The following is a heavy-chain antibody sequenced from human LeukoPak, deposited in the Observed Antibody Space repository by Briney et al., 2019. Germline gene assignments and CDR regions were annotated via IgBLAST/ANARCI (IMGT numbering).Heavy chain of an antibody. Sequence: GASVKVSCKASGYTFTGYYMHCVRQAPGQGLEWMGWINPNSGGTNYAQKFQGRVTMTRDTSISTAYMELSRLRSDDTAVYYCARTRLLWFGELSKYNWFDPSGQGTLVTVSS. J-gene: IGHJ5*02. CDR2: INPNSGGT. D-gene: IGHD3-10*01. CDR1: GYTFTGYY. V-gene: IGHV1-2*02. CDR3: ARTRLLWFGELSKYNWFDP.